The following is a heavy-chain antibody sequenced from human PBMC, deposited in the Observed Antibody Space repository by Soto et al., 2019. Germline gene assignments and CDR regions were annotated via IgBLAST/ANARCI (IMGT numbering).Heavy chain of an antibody. D-gene: IGHD3-10*01. V-gene: IGHV4-34*01. J-gene: IGHJ4*01. CDR1: GGSFSNYY. CDR3: ARTYDSGSEFIGY. CDR2: INHSGTA. Sequence: SETLCVTYAVYGGSFSNYYLSWILQPPGKGLEWIGEINHSGTATYNPSLKSRVIMSIDTSMNQFSLKLISVTAADTAVYYCARTYDSGSEFIGYWGHGNLVTVSS.